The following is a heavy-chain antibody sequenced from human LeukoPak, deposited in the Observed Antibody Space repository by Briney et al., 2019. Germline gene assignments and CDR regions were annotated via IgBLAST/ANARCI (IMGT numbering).Heavy chain of an antibody. V-gene: IGHV4-61*02. CDR2: MYSSGAT. J-gene: IGHJ6*03. CDR1: GDSISSGSYY. Sequence: PSQTLSLTCTVSGDSISSGSYYWNWIRQPDGKGLEWIGRMYSSGATNYNPSLKSRVTISVDTSKNQFSLKLSSVTAADTAVYYCASGTRSWSSWPGYYYYYMDVWGKGTTVTVSS. D-gene: IGHD6-13*01. CDR3: ASGTRSWSSWPGYYYYYMDV.